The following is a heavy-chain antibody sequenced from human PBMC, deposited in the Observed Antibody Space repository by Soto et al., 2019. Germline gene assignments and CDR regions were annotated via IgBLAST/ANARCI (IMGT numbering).Heavy chain of an antibody. CDR1: GGSFSGYY. CDR2: INHSGST. D-gene: IGHD6-6*01. CDR3: ARGRSSSFYFDY. Sequence: QVQLQQWGAGLLKPSETLSLTCAVYGGSFSGYYWCWIRQPPGKGLEWIGEINHSGSTHYNPSLKSRVTISVDTSKNQFSLKLSSVTAADTAVYYCARGRSSSFYFDYWGQGTLVTVSS. V-gene: IGHV4-34*01. J-gene: IGHJ4*02.